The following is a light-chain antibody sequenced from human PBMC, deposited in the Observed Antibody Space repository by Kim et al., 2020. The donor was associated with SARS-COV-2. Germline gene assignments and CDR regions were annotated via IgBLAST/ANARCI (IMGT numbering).Light chain of an antibody. V-gene: IGKV3-20*01. CDR3: QQYSHWPLT. CDR2: AAS. J-gene: IGKJ4*01. CDR1: QSLDNTF. Sequence: EIVLTQSPGTLSLSPGERATLSCRASQSLDNTFLAWYQKIPGQAPRLLIYAASSRATGTPDRFSGSGSGTEFTLTISSLQSEDFAVYYCQQYSHWPLTFGGGTKVDIK.